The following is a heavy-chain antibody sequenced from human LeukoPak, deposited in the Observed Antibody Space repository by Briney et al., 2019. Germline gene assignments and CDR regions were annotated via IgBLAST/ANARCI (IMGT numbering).Heavy chain of an antibody. V-gene: IGHV1-24*01. CDR1: GYTLTELS. CDR2: FDPEDGET. J-gene: IGHJ3*02. Sequence: ASVKVSCKVSGYTLTELSMHWVRQAPGKGLEWMGGFDPEDGETIYAQKFQGRVTMTRDTSISTAYMELSRLRSDDTAVYYCARVVEHCSSTSCYRGDDAFDIWGQGTMVTVSS. CDR3: ARVVEHCSSTSCYRGDDAFDI. D-gene: IGHD2-2*01.